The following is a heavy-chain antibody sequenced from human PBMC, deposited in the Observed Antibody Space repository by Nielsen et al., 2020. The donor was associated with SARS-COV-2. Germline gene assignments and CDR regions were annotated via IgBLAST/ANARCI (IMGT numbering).Heavy chain of an antibody. CDR3: VRVGSYGDPEYLDY. CDR1: GFTVSGYT. Sequence: GESLKISCAASGFTVSGYTMNWVRQAPGKGLEWISSISSGSSYIFYADSVRGRFTISRDNAKNSLYLQMNSLRGEDTAVYYCVRVGSYGDPEYLDYWGQGALVTVSS. V-gene: IGHV3-21*01. CDR2: ISSGSSYI. J-gene: IGHJ4*02. D-gene: IGHD4/OR15-4a*01.